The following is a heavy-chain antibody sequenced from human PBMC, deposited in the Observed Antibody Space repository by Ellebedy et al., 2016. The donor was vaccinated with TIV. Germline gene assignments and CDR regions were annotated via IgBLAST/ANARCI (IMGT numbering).Heavy chain of an antibody. CDR1: GYSFTSHG. V-gene: IGHV1-18*01. Sequence: AASVKVSCKASGYSFTSHGISWVRQAPGRGLQWMGWVTAYNRDTYYAQNFQGRVTFTTDTSSSTAYMELRSLRSDDTGVYYCARGAMALSWGQGTLVTVSS. D-gene: IGHD5-24*01. CDR2: VTAYNRDT. J-gene: IGHJ5*02. CDR3: ARGAMALS.